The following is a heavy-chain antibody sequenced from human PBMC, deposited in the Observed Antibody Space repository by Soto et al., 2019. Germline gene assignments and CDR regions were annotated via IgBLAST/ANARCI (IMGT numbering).Heavy chain of an antibody. V-gene: IGHV4-4*02. J-gene: IGHJ4*02. CDR3: ARGFDYRWVY. CDR2: IHHSVGT. D-gene: IGHD3-16*01. Sequence: SETLSLTCAVSGGSINTDYWWSWVRQSPGKGLEWIGEIHHSVGTNYIQSLKSRVTMSLDKSNNQLSLKLSSVTAADTAVYHCARGFDYRWVYWGPGTLVTVS. CDR1: GGSINTDYW.